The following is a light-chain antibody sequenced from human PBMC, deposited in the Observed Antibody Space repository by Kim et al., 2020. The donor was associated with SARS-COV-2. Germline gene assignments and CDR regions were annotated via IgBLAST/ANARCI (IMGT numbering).Light chain of an antibody. J-gene: IGKJ2*03. Sequence: LSPGQSAPLSSRGRKSGSSRSLAWYQQKPGQAPRLHIYGASSRATGIPDRFSGSGSGTDFTLTISRLEAEDFAVYYCQQYGSSPYSFGQGTKLEI. CDR1: KSGSSRS. CDR3: QQYGSSPYS. V-gene: IGKV3-20*01. CDR2: GAS.